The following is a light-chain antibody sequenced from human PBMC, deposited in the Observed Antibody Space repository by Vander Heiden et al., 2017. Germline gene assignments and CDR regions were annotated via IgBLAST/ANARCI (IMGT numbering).Light chain of an antibody. Sequence: DIQMTQSPSSLSASVGDRVTITCQASQDISNYLNWYQQKPGKAPKLLIYDASNLETGVPSKFRGRGSGTDFTFTISSLQPEDSATYYWQQYDKLPLTVGGGTKVEIK. CDR3: QQYDKLPLT. J-gene: IGKJ4*01. CDR1: QDISNY. V-gene: IGKV1-33*01. CDR2: DAS.